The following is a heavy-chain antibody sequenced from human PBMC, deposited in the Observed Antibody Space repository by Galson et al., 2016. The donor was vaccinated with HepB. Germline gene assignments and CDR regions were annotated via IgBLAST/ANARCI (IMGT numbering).Heavy chain of an antibody. Sequence: LRLSCAASGFTFSGYGMHWVRQAPGKGLEWVAVIWYDGSNKYHADSVKGRFTISRDNSKNTLYLQMNSLRAEDTAVYYCARDFGSFIDYWGQGTLVTVSS. V-gene: IGHV3-33*01. J-gene: IGHJ4*02. CDR1: GFTFSGYG. CDR3: ARDFGSFIDY. D-gene: IGHD3-16*01. CDR2: IWYDGSNK.